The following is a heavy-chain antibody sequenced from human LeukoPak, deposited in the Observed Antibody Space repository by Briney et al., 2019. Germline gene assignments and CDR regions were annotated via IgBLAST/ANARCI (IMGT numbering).Heavy chain of an antibody. D-gene: IGHD2-21*02. Sequence: ASVKVSCKASGYTFTSYGISWVRQAPGQGLEWMGWISAYNGNTNYAQKLQGRVTMTTDTSTSTAYMELRSLRSDDTAVYYCAKLKGAYCGGDCYSAFDYWGQGTLVTVSS. CDR1: GYTFTSYG. CDR2: ISAYNGNT. CDR3: AKLKGAYCGGDCYSAFDY. J-gene: IGHJ4*02. V-gene: IGHV1-18*01.